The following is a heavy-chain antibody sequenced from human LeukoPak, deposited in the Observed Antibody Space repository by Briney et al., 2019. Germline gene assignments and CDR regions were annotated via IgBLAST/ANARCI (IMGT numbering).Heavy chain of an antibody. CDR1: GASISNYR. CDR3: ARWWSVGFVVVPAAIRGNDAFDI. J-gene: IGHJ3*02. Sequence: SETLSLTCTVSGASISNYRWSWIRQPPGKGRVGIGYIFYSGRTNYNPSLKSRVTISVDTSKNQFSLKLSSVTAADTAVYYCARWWSVGFVVVPAAIRGNDAFDIWGQGTMVTVSS. D-gene: IGHD2-2*02. V-gene: IGHV4-59*01. CDR2: IFYSGRT.